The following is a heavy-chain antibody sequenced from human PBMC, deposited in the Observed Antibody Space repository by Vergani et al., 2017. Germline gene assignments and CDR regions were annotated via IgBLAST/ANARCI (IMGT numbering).Heavy chain of an antibody. D-gene: IGHD4-17*01. V-gene: IGHV1-58*01. CDR1: GFTFTSSA. CDR2: IVVGSGNT. Sequence: QMQLVQSGPEVKKPGTSVKVSCKASGFTFTSSAVQWVRQARGQRLEWIGWIVVGSGNTNYAQKFQERVTITRDMSTSTAYMELSSLSSEDTAVYYCAADPNDYGDYVWYFDLWGRGTLVTVSS. CDR3: AADPNDYGDYVWYFDL. J-gene: IGHJ2*01.